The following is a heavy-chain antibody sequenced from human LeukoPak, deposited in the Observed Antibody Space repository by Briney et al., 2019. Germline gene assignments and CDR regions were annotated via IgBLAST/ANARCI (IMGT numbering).Heavy chain of an antibody. CDR3: ARDGVVGSYYFDY. CDR1: GFTFSSYA. V-gene: IGHV3-30-3*01. J-gene: IGHJ4*02. Sequence: PGGSLRLSCAASGFTFSSYAMHWVRQAPGKGLEWVAVISYDGSNKYYADSVKGRFTISRDNSKNTLYLQMNSLRAGDTAVYYCARDGVVGSYYFDYWGQGTLVTVSS. D-gene: IGHD1-26*01. CDR2: ISYDGSNK.